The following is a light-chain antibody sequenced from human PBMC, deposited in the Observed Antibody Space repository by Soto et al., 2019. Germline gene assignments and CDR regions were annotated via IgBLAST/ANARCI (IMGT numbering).Light chain of an antibody. CDR2: GAS. J-gene: IGKJ1*01. Sequence: ETVLTQSPGTLSFSPGERSTLSCRASQSVSSSFLAWYQQKPGQAPRLLIYGASRRATGIPDRYSGSGSGTDFTLTISRLEPEDFAVYYCQQYGGSPRTFGQGTKVDIK. CDR1: QSVSSSF. V-gene: IGKV3-20*01. CDR3: QQYGGSPRT.